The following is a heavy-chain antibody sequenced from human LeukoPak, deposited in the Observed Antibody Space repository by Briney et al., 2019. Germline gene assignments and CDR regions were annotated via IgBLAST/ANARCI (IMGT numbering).Heavy chain of an antibody. CDR2: IKQDGSEK. D-gene: IGHD6-13*01. CDR1: GFTYTNYW. Sequence: PGGSLRLSCEASGFTYTNYWMTWVRQAPGKGLEWVANIKQDGSEKYYVDSVKGRFTISRDNAKNSLYLQMNSLRVEDTAVYYCARVYSSSWYYWGQGTLVTVSS. J-gene: IGHJ4*02. V-gene: IGHV3-7*01. CDR3: ARVYSSSWYY.